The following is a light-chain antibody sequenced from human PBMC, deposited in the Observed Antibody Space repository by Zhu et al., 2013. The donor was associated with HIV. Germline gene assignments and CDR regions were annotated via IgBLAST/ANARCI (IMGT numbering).Light chain of an antibody. J-gene: IGKJ2*03. CDR1: QSVLYSSKNKNY. V-gene: IGKV4-1*01. CDR2: WAS. Sequence: DIVMTQSPDSLAVSLGERATINCKSSQSVLYSSKNKNYLAWYQQKPGQPPKLLIYWASNRESGVPDRFTGSGSGTDFTLTISSLQAEDVAVYYCQQYYTTPFSFGQGTKLEIK. CDR3: QQYYTTPFS.